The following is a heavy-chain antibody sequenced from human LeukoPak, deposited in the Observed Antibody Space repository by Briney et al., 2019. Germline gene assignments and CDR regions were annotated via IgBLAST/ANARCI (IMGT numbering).Heavy chain of an antibody. J-gene: IGHJ4*02. Sequence: SVKVSCKASGYTFTGYYMHWVRQAPGQGLEWMGWINPNSGGTNYAQKFQGRVTMTRDTSISTAYMELSRLRSDDTAVYYCARAYYYDSSPEDYWGQGTLVTVSS. CDR1: GYTFTGYY. CDR2: INPNSGGT. CDR3: ARAYYYDSSPEDY. V-gene: IGHV1-2*02. D-gene: IGHD3-22*01.